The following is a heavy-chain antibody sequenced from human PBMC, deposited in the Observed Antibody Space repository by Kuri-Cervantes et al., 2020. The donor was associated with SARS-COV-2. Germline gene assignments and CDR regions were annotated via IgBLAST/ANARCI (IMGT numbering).Heavy chain of an antibody. CDR2: IYHSGHT. D-gene: IGHD1-7*01. Sequence: SCTVSGDSISFGTYSWTWIRQTPGKGLEWIGYIYHSGHTHYNPSLRGRVTMSVDTFKNQFSLKLNSVTAADTAVYYCARDQNWNFGHGWSDPWGQGALVTVSS. CDR3: ARDQNWNFGHGWSDP. CDR1: GDSISFGTYS. J-gene: IGHJ5*02. V-gene: IGHV4-30-2*01.